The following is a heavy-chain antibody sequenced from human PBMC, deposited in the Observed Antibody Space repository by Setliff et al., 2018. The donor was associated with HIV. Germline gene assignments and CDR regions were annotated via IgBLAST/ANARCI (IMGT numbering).Heavy chain of an antibody. V-gene: IGHV1-69*05. Sequence: SVKVSCKASGGTFSSYAISWVRQAPGQGLEWMGGIIPIFGTANYAQKFQGRVTITTDESTSTAYMELSSLRSEDTAVYYSARAPIVGGGAFDVWGKGTMVTVSS. J-gene: IGHJ3*01. D-gene: IGHD1-26*01. CDR2: IIPIFGTA. CDR1: GGTFSSYA. CDR3: ARAPIVGGGAFDV.